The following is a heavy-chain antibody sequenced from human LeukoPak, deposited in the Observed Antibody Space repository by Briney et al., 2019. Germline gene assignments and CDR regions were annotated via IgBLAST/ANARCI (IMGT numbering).Heavy chain of an antibody. V-gene: IGHV4-4*09. CDR1: GGSISGYY. CDR2: IHSNGYT. CDR3: TKREGPMSGSYDYFDP. Sequence: SETLSLTCTVSGGSISGYYWSWIRQPPGQGLEWIAYIHSNGYTNYNPSLKSRVTISVDTSKNQFSLKVTSVTAADTAMYYCTKREGPMSGSYDYFDPWGQGTLVTLS. J-gene: IGHJ5*02. D-gene: IGHD1-26*01.